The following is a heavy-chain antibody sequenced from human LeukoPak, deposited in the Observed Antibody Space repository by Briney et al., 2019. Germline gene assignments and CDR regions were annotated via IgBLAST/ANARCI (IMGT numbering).Heavy chain of an antibody. D-gene: IGHD6-13*01. V-gene: IGHV3-48*04. CDR1: GFTFSSYW. Sequence: GGSLRLSCAASGFTFSSYWLSWVRQAPGRGLEWVSYISSSSSTIYYADSVKGRFTISRDNAKNSLYLQMNSLRAEDTAVYYCARDFEIAAATNDYWGQGTLVTVSS. CDR3: ARDFEIAAATNDY. CDR2: ISSSSSTI. J-gene: IGHJ4*02.